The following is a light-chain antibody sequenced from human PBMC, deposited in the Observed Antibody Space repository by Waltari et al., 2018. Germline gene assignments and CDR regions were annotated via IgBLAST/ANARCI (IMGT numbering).Light chain of an antibody. CDR2: EDN. J-gene: IGLJ2*01. CDR1: HVPSASPP. V-gene: IGLV6-57*03. CDR3: QSYDSSNQGV. Sequence: NFMLTQPHSGSDPPGKTLPIPLPRHHVPSASPPAPWHPHRPGSAPTTVIYEDNQRPSGVPDRFSGSIDSSSNSASLTISGLKTEDEADYYCQSYDSSNQGVFGGGTKLTVL.